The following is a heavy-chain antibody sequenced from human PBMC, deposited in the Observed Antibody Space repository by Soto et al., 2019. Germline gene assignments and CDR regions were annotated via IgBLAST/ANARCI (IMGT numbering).Heavy chain of an antibody. CDR2: IIPLFGAT. CDR1: GGTLSNYG. Sequence: QVQLVQSGAEVKKPGSSVKVSCKASGGTLSNYGISWVRQAPGQGLEWMGGIIPLFGATNYAQEFQGRVTITADDYTNTAYIELSSMRSEDTAVYYCAIDKKIPSDLELRTWCSDCWGQGTLVTVSS. J-gene: IGHJ4*02. D-gene: IGHD1-7*01. CDR3: AIDKKIPSDLELRTWCSDC. V-gene: IGHV1-69*01.